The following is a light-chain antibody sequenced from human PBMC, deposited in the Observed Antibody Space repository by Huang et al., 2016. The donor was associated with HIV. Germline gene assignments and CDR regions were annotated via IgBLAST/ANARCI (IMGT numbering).Light chain of an antibody. Sequence: AIRITQSPSSLSASTGDKVSITCRARQDSNTYLAWYQQKPGKPPSLLIYATSTLQSGVPSRFSGSGAGTDFTLTITHLQSEDFATYYCQQYYSCPLTFGQGSQVEV. J-gene: IGKJ1*01. V-gene: IGKV1-8*01. CDR3: QQYYSCPLT. CDR1: QDSNTY. CDR2: ATS.